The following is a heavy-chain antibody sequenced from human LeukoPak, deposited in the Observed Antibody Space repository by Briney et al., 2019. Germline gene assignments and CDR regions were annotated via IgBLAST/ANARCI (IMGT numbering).Heavy chain of an antibody. V-gene: IGHV3-74*03. Sequence: PGGSLRLSCAASGFTFSDYWMHWVRHVPGRGLVWVSRTNPDGSSATYAGSVRGRFTISTDNAKKTLSLQMNSLRAEDTAVYYCAKSTSASLGIPAHWGQGTLVTVSS. CDR1: GFTFSDYW. CDR2: TNPDGSSA. D-gene: IGHD2/OR15-2a*01. CDR3: AKSTSASLGIPAH. J-gene: IGHJ4*02.